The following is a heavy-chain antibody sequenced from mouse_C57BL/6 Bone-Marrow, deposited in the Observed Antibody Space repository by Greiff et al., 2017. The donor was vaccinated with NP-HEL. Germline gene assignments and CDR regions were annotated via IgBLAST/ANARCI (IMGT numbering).Heavy chain of an antibody. CDR3: ARLPLYWYFDV. J-gene: IGHJ1*03. V-gene: IGHV1-50*01. CDR1: GYTFTSYW. Sequence: QVQLQQPGAELVKPGASVKLSCKASGYTFTSYWMQWVKQRPGQGLEWIGEIDPSDSYTNYNQKFQGKATLTVDTSSSTAYMQLSSLTSEDSAVYYCARLPLYWYFDVWGTGTTVTVSS. CDR2: IDPSDSYT.